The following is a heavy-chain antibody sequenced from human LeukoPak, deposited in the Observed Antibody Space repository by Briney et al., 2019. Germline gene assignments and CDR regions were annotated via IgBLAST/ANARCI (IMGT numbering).Heavy chain of an antibody. CDR3: ARDLVSAGFDI. V-gene: IGHV7-4-1*02. Sequence: ASVKVSCKAFGYTFISHAMNWVRQAPGQGLELMGWINTNTGIPTHAQGFAGRFVFSLDTSVTTAYLQITSLKAEDTAVYYCARDLVSAGFDIWGQGTMVTVSS. CDR1: GYTFISHA. CDR2: INTNTGIP. J-gene: IGHJ3*02. D-gene: IGHD6-6*01.